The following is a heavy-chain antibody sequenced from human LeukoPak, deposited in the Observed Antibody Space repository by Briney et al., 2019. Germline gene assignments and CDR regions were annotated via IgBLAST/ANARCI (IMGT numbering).Heavy chain of an antibody. CDR1: GFTFSSYS. V-gene: IGHV3-21*01. CDR3: ARGRYYYDSSGSIDNEPIVDYYYMDV. J-gene: IGHJ6*03. CDR2: ISSSSSYI. Sequence: GGSLRLSCAASGFTFSSYSMNWVRQAPGKGLEWVSSISSSSSYIYYADSVKGRFTISRDNAKNSLYLQMNSLRAEDTAVYYCARGRYYYDSSGSIDNEPIVDYYYMDVWGKGTTVTVSS. D-gene: IGHD3-22*01.